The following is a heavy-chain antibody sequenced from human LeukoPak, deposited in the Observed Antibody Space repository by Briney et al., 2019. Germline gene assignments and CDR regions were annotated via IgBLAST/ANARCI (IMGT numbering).Heavy chain of an antibody. V-gene: IGHV3-74*01. J-gene: IGHJ4*02. CDR3: ARIGYSSSSLDY. CDR2: IKTDGSEI. Sequence: GGSLRLSCAASGFTFSSYWMHWVRQVPGKDLMWVSRIKTDGSEISYADVVEGRFTVSRDNAKNSVYLQMNSLTVEDTAVYYCARIGYSSSSLDYWGQGTLVTVSS. D-gene: IGHD6-6*01. CDR1: GFTFSSYW.